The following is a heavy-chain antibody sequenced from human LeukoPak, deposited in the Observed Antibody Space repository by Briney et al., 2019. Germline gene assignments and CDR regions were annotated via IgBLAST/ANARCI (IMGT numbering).Heavy chain of an antibody. CDR1: GFTVSSNY. J-gene: IGHJ4*02. CDR2: IYSGGST. Sequence: GGSLRLSCAASGFTVSSNYMSWVRQAPGKGLEWVSVIYSGGSTYYGDSVKGRFTISRDNSKNSLYLQMNGLRAEDTALCYCAKGESGFYSYYFDSWGQGTLVTVSS. CDR3: AKGESGFYSYYFDS. D-gene: IGHD3-22*01. V-gene: IGHV3-53*05.